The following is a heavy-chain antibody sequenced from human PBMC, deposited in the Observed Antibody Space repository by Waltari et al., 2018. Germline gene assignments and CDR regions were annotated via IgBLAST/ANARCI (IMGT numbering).Heavy chain of an antibody. D-gene: IGHD7-27*01. J-gene: IGHJ3*02. CDR2: IYSGGST. Sequence: EVQLVETGGGLIQPGGSLRLSCAASGFTVSSNYMSWVRQAPGKGLEWVSVIYSGGSTYYADSAKGRFTIARDNSKNTLYLQMNSLRAEDTAVYYCASSANWGSGAFDIWGQGTMVTVSS. V-gene: IGHV3-53*02. CDR3: ASSANWGSGAFDI. CDR1: GFTVSSNY.